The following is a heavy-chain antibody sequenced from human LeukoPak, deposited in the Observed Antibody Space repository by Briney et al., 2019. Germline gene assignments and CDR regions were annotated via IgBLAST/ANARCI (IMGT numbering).Heavy chain of an antibody. Sequence: GGSLRLSCAASGFTFSSYGMHWVRQAPGKGLEWVAVIWNDGSNKYYADSVKGRFTISRDNSKNTLYLQMNSLRAEDTAVYYCAKARVGATEFDSWGQGRLVAVSS. D-gene: IGHD1-26*01. CDR2: IWNDGSNK. V-gene: IGHV3-33*06. CDR1: GFTFSSYG. CDR3: AKARVGATEFDS. J-gene: IGHJ4*02.